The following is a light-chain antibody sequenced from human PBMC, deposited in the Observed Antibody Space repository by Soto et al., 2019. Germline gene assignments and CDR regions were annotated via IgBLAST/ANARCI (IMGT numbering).Light chain of an antibody. V-gene: IGKV1-39*01. CDR2: AAT. CDR1: QSISFY. CDR3: QQSYSIPHT. J-gene: IGKJ1*01. Sequence: DIQMTQSPSSLSASIGGALPITCRASQSISFYLNWYQQQPGKAPRLMIYAATSLQSGVPSRFSGGGPGADFTLTVSSLQPEDVATYYCQQSYSIPHTLGQGTKVDIK.